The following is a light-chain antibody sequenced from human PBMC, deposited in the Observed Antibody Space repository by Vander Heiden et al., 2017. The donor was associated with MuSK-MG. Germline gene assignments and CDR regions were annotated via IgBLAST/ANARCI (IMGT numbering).Light chain of an antibody. J-gene: IGKJ4*01. Sequence: EIVLTQSPATLSLSPGERATLSCRASQSVSSYLAWYQQKPGQAPRLLIYDASNRATGIPARFSGSGSGTDFTLTISSLEPEDFAVYYCHQRSNWPITCGGGTKVEIK. V-gene: IGKV3-11*01. CDR2: DAS. CDR3: HQRSNWPIT. CDR1: QSVSSY.